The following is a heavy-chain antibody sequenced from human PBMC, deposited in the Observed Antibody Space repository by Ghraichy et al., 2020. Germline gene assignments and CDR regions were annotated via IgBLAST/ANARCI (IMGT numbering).Heavy chain of an antibody. CDR3: ARGRLVAVTWFDP. Sequence: VPGQGLEWMGWINPNSGGTNYAQKFQGRVTMTRDTSISTAYMELSRLRSDDTAVYYCARGRLVAVTWFDPWGQGTLVTVSS. CDR2: INPNSGGT. J-gene: IGHJ5*02. D-gene: IGHD6-19*01. V-gene: IGHV1-2*02.